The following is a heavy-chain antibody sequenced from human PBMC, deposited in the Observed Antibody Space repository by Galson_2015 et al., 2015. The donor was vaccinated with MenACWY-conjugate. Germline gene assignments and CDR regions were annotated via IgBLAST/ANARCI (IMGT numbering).Heavy chain of an antibody. CDR1: GYYFPSYW. D-gene: IGHD1-26*01. J-gene: IGHJ6*02. Sequence: QSGAEVTQPGESLKISCTGSGYYFPSYWIAWVRQIPGKGLEWMGLISPGDSNTRYSPSFQGQVTISADKSISTAYLQWSSLKASDTAMYYCARHPPGGRGMDVWGQGTTVTVSS. CDR2: ISPGDSNT. V-gene: IGHV5-51*01. CDR3: ARHPPGGRGMDV.